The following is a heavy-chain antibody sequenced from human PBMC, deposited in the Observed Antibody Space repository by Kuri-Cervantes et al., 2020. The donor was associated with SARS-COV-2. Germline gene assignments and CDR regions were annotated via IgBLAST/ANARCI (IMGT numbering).Heavy chain of an antibody. Sequence: SQTLSLTCGVSGASFGNYHWSWVRQPPGKGLEWIGDIIYSGSTNYSPSLKSRVTISVDTSKNQISLNLASVTAADTAVYHCARLRRLNGDWFATGYYMDVWGKGTKVTVSS. V-gene: IGHV4-34*12. CDR2: IIYSGST. CDR1: GASFGNYH. D-gene: IGHD3-9*01. J-gene: IGHJ6*03. CDR3: ARLRRLNGDWFATGYYMDV.